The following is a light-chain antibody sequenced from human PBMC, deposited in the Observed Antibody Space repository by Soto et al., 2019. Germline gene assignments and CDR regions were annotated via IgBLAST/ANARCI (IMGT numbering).Light chain of an antibody. Sequence: EIVMTQSPATLSVSPGERATLSCRASQSVSSNLAWYQQKVGQAPKLLIYDASTRATGIPATFSGSGSGTEFTLTISSLQSEDFAVYYWQQYNNWPETFGQGTKVEIK. V-gene: IGKV3-15*01. J-gene: IGKJ1*01. CDR3: QQYNNWPET. CDR1: QSVSSN. CDR2: DAS.